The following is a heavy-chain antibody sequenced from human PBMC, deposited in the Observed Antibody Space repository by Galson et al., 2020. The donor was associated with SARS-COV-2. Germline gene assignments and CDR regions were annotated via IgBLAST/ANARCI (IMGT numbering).Heavy chain of an antibody. Sequence: GGSLRLSCAASGFTFRTYSMNWVRQAPGKGLEGVAYISRRNSPIYYADSVKGRFTISRDNVKNSLYLQMNSLRAEDTAVYYCARIDVDMEATIDAFDIWGQGTMVTVSS. CDR3: ARIDVDMEATIDAFDI. D-gene: IGHD5-12*01. V-gene: IGHV3-48*01. CDR1: GFTFRTYS. CDR2: ISRRNSPI. J-gene: IGHJ3*02.